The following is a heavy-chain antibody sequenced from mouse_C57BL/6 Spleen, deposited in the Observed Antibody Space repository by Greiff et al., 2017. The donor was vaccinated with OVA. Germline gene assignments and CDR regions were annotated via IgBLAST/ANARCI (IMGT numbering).Heavy chain of an antibody. CDR1: GFTFTDYY. D-gene: IGHD1-1*01. Sequence: EVQLVESGGGLVQPGGSLSLSCAASGFTFTDYYMSWVRQPPGKALEWLGFIRNKANGYTTEYSASVKGRFTISRANSQSILYLQMNALRAEDSATYYCARTHYYGSRYYFDYWGQGTTLTVSS. V-gene: IGHV7-3*01. CDR2: IRNKANGYTT. J-gene: IGHJ2*01. CDR3: ARTHYYGSRYYFDY.